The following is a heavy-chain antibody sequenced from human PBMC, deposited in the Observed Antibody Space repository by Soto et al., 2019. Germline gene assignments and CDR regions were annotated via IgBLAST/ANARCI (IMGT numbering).Heavy chain of an antibody. D-gene: IGHD4-17*01. V-gene: IGHV4-39*01. CDR1: GGSISSGTYY. CDR3: AREGLTVTTSHPFFLDC. Sequence: PSETLSLTCIVSGGSISSGTYYWAWIRHPPGKGLEWIGSFYYSGNTYYNPSLKSRVTISVDTSKNQFSLNLRSVTAADTAVYYCAREGLTVTTSHPFFLDCWGQGTQVTVSS. CDR2: FYYSGNT. J-gene: IGHJ4*02.